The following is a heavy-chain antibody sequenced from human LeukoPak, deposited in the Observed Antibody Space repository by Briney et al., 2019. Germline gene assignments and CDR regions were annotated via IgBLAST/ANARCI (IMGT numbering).Heavy chain of an antibody. CDR3: ARDLDSYYYDSSGYYDY. Sequence: SETLSLTCTVSGYSISSDYYWGWIRQPPGKGLEWIGSIHHSGRTYYNPSLKSRVTISVDTSKNQFSLKLSAVTAADTAVYYCARDLDSYYYDSSGYYDYWGQGTLVTVSS. V-gene: IGHV4-38-2*02. CDR1: GYSISSDYY. D-gene: IGHD3-22*01. J-gene: IGHJ4*02. CDR2: IHHSGRT.